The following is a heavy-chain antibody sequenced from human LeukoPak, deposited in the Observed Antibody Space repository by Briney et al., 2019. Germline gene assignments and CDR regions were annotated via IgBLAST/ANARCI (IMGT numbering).Heavy chain of an antibody. CDR2: IYYSGST. Sequence: PSETLSLTCTVSGGSISSSSYYWGWIRQPPGKGLEWIVSIYYSGSTYYNPSLKSRVTISVDTSKNQFSLKLSSVTAADTAVYYCARRVGPGRFDPWGQGTLVTVSS. CDR1: GGSISSSSYY. V-gene: IGHV4-39*01. D-gene: IGHD3-10*01. J-gene: IGHJ5*02. CDR3: ARRVGPGRFDP.